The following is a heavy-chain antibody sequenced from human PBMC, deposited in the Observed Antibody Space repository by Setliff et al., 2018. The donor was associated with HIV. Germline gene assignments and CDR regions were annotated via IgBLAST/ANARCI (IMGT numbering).Heavy chain of an antibody. D-gene: IGHD3-10*01. CDR1: DDPISSYY. Sequence: SETLSLTCYVTDDPISSYYWSWVRQPAGKGLEWIGRLYVSGDTNYNPSLKSRVTMSLDTSKKHFSLKLKSVTAADTAVYYCARQGGYNSPLMVWGQGKLVTVSS. V-gene: IGHV4-4*07. CDR2: LYVSGDT. J-gene: IGHJ4*02. CDR3: ARQGGYNSPLMV.